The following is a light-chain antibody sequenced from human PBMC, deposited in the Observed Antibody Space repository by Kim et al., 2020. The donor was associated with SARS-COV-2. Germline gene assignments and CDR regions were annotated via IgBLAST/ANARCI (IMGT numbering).Light chain of an antibody. CDR2: DNN. V-gene: IGLV1-51*01. CDR3: GAWDSSRDALV. J-gene: IGLJ2*01. CDR1: GSNSEFNY. Sequence: QQVTSSCFGTGSNSEFNYVSWYQQLPGTAPKLLFYDNNARPSGIPDRVSGTKSGTSATLCITGIRTGDEADYYCGAWDSSRDALVFGGGTQLTVL.